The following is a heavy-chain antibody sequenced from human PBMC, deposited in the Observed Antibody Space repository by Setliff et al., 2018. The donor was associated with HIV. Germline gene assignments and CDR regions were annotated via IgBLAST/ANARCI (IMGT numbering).Heavy chain of an antibody. J-gene: IGHJ3*01. V-gene: IGHV3-21*01. Sequence: PGESLKISCAASGFTFSSYSMNWVRQAPGKGLEWVSSISSSSSYIYYADSVKGRFTISRDNAKNSPYLQMNSLRAEDTAVYYCARDPSPLYGLDAFDVRGQGTMVTVSS. CDR3: ARDPSPLYGLDAFDV. CDR1: GFTFSSYS. D-gene: IGHD3-10*01. CDR2: ISSSSSYI.